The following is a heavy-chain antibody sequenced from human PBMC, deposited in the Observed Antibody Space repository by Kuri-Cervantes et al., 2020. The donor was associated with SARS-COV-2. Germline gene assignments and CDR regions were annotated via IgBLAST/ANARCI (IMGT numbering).Heavy chain of an antibody. CDR2: IYYSGST. CDR3: ARDLSGSMHGYGVFNWFDP. D-gene: IGHD4-17*01. Sequence: SETLSLTCTVSGGSISSGDYYWSWIRQPPGKGLEWIGYIYYSGSTYYNPSLKSRVTISVDTSKNQFSLKLSSVTAADTAVYYCARDLSGSMHGYGVFNWFDPWGQGTLVTVSS. V-gene: IGHV4-30-4*01. J-gene: IGHJ5*02. CDR1: GGSISSGDYY.